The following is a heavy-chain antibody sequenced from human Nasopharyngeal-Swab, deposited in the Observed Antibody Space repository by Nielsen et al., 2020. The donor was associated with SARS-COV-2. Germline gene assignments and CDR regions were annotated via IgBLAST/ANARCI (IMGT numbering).Heavy chain of an antibody. CDR1: GYSFTSYW. V-gene: IGHV5-51*01. Sequence: KVSCKVSGYSFTSYWIGWVRQMPGKGLEWMGIIYPGDSDTRYSPSFQGQVTISADKSISTAYLQWSSLKASDIAMYYCARIPSTLSDYWGQGTLVTVSS. J-gene: IGHJ4*02. D-gene: IGHD5/OR15-5a*01. CDR3: ARIPSTLSDY. CDR2: IYPGDSDT.